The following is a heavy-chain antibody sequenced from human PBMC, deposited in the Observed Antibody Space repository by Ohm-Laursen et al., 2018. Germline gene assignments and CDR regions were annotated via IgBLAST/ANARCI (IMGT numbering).Heavy chain of an antibody. D-gene: IGHD1-26*01. CDR3: ARGRYSGSSVAFYYFDY. J-gene: IGHJ4*02. CDR2: INHSGST. V-gene: IGHV4-34*01. Sequence: SDTLSLTCAVYGGSFSGYYWSWIRQPPGKGLEWIGEINHSGSTNYNPSLKSRVIISVDTSKNEFSLRLESVTAADTAVYYCARGRYSGSSVAFYYFDYWGQGTLVTVSS. CDR1: GGSFSGYY.